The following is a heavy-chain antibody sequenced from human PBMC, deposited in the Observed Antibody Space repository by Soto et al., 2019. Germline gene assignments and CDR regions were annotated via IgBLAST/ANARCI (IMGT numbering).Heavy chain of an antibody. Sequence: QVQLQQWGAGLLKPSETLSLTCAVYGGSFSDYYWSWIRQPPGKGLEWIGEINHSGSTNYNPSLKSRVPISVDTSKNQFSLKLSSVTAADTAVYYCGRVRAAGGFPSRYYYYYGMDVWGQGTTVTVSS. D-gene: IGHD6-13*01. CDR3: GRVRAAGGFPSRYYYYYGMDV. CDR2: INHSGST. CDR1: GGSFSDYY. V-gene: IGHV4-34*01. J-gene: IGHJ6*02.